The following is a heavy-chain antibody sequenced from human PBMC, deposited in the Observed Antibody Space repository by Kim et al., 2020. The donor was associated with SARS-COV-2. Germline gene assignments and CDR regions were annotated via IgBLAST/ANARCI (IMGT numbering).Heavy chain of an antibody. CDR1: GFTFTTYN. J-gene: IGHJ4*02. Sequence: GGSPRLSCAASGFTFTTYNMNWVRQAPGKGLEWISYISVTDAIYYADSVKGRFTISRDYAKNSLDLQMNSPRDEDTAVYYCARDWNWGIDVWGQGTLVTVSS. CDR2: ISVTDAI. CDR3: ARDWNWGIDV. V-gene: IGHV3-48*02. D-gene: IGHD7-27*01.